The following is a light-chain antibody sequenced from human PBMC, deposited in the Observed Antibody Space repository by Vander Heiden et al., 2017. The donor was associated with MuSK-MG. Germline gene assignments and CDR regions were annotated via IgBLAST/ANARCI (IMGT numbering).Light chain of an antibody. J-gene: IGKJ1*01. CDR1: QSISSW. CDR2: DAS. CDR3: QQYNSYS. Sequence: DIQMTQSPSTLSAFVGDRVTITCRASQSISSWLAWYQQKPGKAPKLLIYDASTLERGVQSRFSGSGSGTEFTLTSSSRQTDDFATYYGQQYNSYSFGQGTEVEIK. V-gene: IGKV1-5*01.